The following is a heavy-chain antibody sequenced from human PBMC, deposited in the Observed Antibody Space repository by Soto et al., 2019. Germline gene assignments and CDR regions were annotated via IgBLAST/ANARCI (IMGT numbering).Heavy chain of an antibody. Sequence: EEQLLESGGGLVQPGGSLRLSCAASGFTFSSYAMNWVRQAPGKGLEWVSAISGSGGSTYYADSVKGRFTISRDNSKNTLYLQMNSLRAEDTAVYYCAKGVEVPAAPFDYWGQGTLVTVSS. V-gene: IGHV3-23*01. CDR2: ISGSGGST. CDR3: AKGVEVPAAPFDY. CDR1: GFTFSSYA. D-gene: IGHD2-2*01. J-gene: IGHJ4*02.